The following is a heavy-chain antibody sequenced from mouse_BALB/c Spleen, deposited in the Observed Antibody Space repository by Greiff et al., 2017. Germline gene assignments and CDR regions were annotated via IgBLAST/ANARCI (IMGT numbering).Heavy chain of an antibody. V-gene: IGHV1-77*01. CDR1: GYTFTDYY. D-gene: IGHD6-1*01. Sequence: QVQLKESGAELARPGASVKLSCKASGYTFTDYYINWVQQRPGQGLEWIGEIYTGSGNTYYNEKFKGKATLTADKSSSTAYMQLSSLTSEDSAVYFCARGSYAMDYWGQGTSVTVSS. J-gene: IGHJ4*01. CDR3: ARGSYAMDY. CDR2: IYTGSGNT.